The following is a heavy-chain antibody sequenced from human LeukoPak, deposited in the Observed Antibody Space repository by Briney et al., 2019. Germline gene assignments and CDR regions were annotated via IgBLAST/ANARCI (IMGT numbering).Heavy chain of an antibody. Sequence: PGGSLRLSCAASGFTFSSHRMNWVRQAPGKGLEWVADISGSSDDIHYADSVTGRFTISRDNAKNSLYLQMNSLRAEDTALFYCARDAVLRNIAAAGYFDNWGQGTLVTVSS. V-gene: IGHV3-21*05. CDR1: GFTFSSHR. J-gene: IGHJ4*02. CDR3: ARDAVLRNIAAAGYFDN. D-gene: IGHD6-13*01. CDR2: ISGSSDDI.